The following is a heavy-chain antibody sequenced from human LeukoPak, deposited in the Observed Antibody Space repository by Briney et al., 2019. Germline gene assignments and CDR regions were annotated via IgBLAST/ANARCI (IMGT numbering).Heavy chain of an antibody. CDR1: GFTVSSNY. J-gene: IGHJ4*02. D-gene: IGHD5-12*01. V-gene: IGHV3-66*01. CDR2: IYSGGST. Sequence: GGSLRLSCAASGFTVSSNYMSWVRQAPGKGLEWVSVIYSGGSTYYADSVKGRFTISRDNSKNTLYLQMNSLRAEDTAIYYCARKPLSGGYGGTIDYWGQGTLVTVSS. CDR3: ARKPLSGGYGGTIDY.